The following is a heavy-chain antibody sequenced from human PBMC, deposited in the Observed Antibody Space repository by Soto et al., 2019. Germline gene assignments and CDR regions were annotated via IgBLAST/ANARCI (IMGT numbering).Heavy chain of an antibody. V-gene: IGHV3-30*18. CDR3: AKISGYFSALDYMDV. CDR1: GFTFSSYV. D-gene: IGHD3-22*01. Sequence: PGGSLRLSCAASGFTFSSYVMHWVRQAPGKGLEWVAVISYDGSNKYYADSVKGRFTISRDNSKNTLYLQMNSLRAEDTAVYYCAKISGYFSALDYMDVWGKGTTVTVSS. CDR2: ISYDGSNK. J-gene: IGHJ6*03.